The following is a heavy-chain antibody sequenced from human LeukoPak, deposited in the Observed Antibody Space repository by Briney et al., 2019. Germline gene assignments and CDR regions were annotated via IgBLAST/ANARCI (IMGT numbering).Heavy chain of an antibody. D-gene: IGHD2-15*01. J-gene: IGHJ4*02. CDR2: ISWNSGSI. Sequence: GGSLRLSCAASGFTFDDYAMHWVRQAPGKGLEWVSGISWNSGSIGYADSVKGRFTISRDNAKNSLYLQMNSLRAEDTALYYCAKDKGYCSGGSCEGYFDYRGQGTLVTVSS. CDR1: GFTFDDYA. V-gene: IGHV3-9*01. CDR3: AKDKGYCSGGSCEGYFDY.